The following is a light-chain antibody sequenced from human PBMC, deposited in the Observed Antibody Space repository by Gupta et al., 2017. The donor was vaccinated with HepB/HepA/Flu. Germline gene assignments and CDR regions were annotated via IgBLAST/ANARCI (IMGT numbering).Light chain of an antibody. Sequence: IPLPQSPSSLSASVGDRVTITCRASQSIRTDLNWDQQKPGKDPNLLSYAASGLQSGGPSRGSGRGSETEFMLTIRSLQPEDFATDYCQKSYRAPYTFGQGTKVEIK. CDR2: AAS. CDR1: QSIRTD. V-gene: IGKV1-39*01. CDR3: QKSYRAPYT. J-gene: IGKJ2*01.